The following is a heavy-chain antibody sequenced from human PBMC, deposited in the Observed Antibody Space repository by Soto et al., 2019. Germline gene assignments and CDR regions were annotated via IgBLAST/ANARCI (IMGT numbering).Heavy chain of an antibody. D-gene: IGHD1-20*01. CDR2: IIPILGTA. CDR3: ARGSYNWNYYYYYGMDV. J-gene: IGHJ6*02. V-gene: IGHV1-69*13. CDR1: GGTFSSYA. Sequence: SVKVSCKASGGTFSSYAISWVRQAPGQGLEWMGGIIPILGTANYAQKFQGRVTITADESTSTAYMELSSLRSEDTAVYYCARGSYNWNYYYYYGMDVWGQGTTVTVSS.